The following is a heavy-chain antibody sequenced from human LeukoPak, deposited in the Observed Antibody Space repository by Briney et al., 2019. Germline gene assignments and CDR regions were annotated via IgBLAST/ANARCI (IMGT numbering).Heavy chain of an antibody. V-gene: IGHV3-30*03. Sequence: GGSLRLTCAASGFTFSGYGLHWVRQAPGKGLEWLSFISSNKNTKTYADSVQGRFTISRDHSKNTLFLEMSRLGPEDRAVYFFVRAAGDYYHPFDNWGQGTLVTVSS. CDR2: ISSNKNTK. J-gene: IGHJ4*02. CDR3: VRAAGDYYHPFDN. CDR1: GFTFSGYG. D-gene: IGHD3-10*01.